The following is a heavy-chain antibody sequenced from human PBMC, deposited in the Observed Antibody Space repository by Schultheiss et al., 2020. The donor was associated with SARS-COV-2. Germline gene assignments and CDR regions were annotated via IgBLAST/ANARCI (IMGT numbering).Heavy chain of an antibody. J-gene: IGHJ5*02. D-gene: IGHD4-17*01. V-gene: IGHV4-4*02. CDR1: GGSISSSNW. CDR3: ASLRAPIGSDWFDP. Sequence: SETLSLTCAVSGGSISSSNWWSWVRQPPGKGLEWIGEIYHSGSTNYNPSLKSRVTISVDTSKNQFSLKLSSVTAADTAVYYCASLRAPIGSDWFDPWGQGTLVTVSS. CDR2: IYHSGST.